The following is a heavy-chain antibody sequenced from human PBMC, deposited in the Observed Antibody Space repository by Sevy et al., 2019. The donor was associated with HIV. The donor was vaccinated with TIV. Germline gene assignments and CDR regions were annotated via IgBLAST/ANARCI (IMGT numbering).Heavy chain of an antibody. V-gene: IGHV1-69*13. CDR1: GGTFSGYS. CDR3: ARDRDRGYFDP. J-gene: IGHJ5*02. CDR2: IIAISGTT. D-gene: IGHD6-13*01. Sequence: ASVKVSCKTSGGTFSGYSISWLRQAPGQGLEWMGGIIAISGTTNYLQRFQGRITITGDVSTGTVYMELRSLRIEDTAIYFCARDRDRGYFDPWGQGTLVTVSS.